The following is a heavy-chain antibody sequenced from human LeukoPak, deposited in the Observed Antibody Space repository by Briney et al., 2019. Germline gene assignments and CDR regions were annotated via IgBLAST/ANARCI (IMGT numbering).Heavy chain of an antibody. CDR3: ATLWGTWLDP. J-gene: IGHJ5*02. CDR2: IKSKADGGTT. Sequence: GGSLRLSCAASGFTFSNAWMSWVRQAPGKGLEWVGRIKSKADGGTTVYAAPVKGRFTFSRDDSKNTLYLQMNSLKTEDTAVYYCATLWGTWLDPWGQGTLVTVSS. V-gene: IGHV3-15*01. CDR1: GFTFSNAW. D-gene: IGHD3-16*01.